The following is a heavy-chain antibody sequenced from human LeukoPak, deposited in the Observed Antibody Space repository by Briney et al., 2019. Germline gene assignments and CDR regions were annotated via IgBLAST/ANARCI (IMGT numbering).Heavy chain of an antibody. J-gene: IGHJ4*02. Sequence: PSETLSLTCTVSGGSISSSSYYWGWICQPPGKGLEWIGSIYYSGSTYYNPSLKSRVTISVDTSKNQFSLKLSSVTAADTAVYYCARQGWELLHQGGEYYFDYWGQGTLVTVSS. CDR1: GGSISSSSYY. CDR3: ARQGWELLHQGGEYYFDY. V-gene: IGHV4-39*01. CDR2: IYYSGST. D-gene: IGHD1-26*01.